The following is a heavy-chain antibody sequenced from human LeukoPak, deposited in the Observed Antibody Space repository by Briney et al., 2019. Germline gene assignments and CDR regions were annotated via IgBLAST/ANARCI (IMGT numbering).Heavy chain of an antibody. Sequence: ASVKVSCKASGYTFNSYGISWVRQAPGQGLEWMGWTSAYNGNTNYAQKLQGRVTMTTDTSTSTAYMELRSLRSDDTAVYYCARDRRVVVGATTSLPAWRFDYWGQGTLVTVSS. V-gene: IGHV1-18*01. CDR3: ARDRRVVVGATTSLPAWRFDY. J-gene: IGHJ4*02. D-gene: IGHD1-26*01. CDR1: GYTFNSYG. CDR2: TSAYNGNT.